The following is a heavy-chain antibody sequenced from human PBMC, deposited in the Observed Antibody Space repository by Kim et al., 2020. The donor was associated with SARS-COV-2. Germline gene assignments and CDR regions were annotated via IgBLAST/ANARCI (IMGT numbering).Heavy chain of an antibody. J-gene: IGHJ6*02. CDR3: AKDSGYEYYYYYGMDV. CDR2: ISYDGSNK. V-gene: IGHV3-30*18. CDR1: GFTFSSYG. D-gene: IGHD5-12*01. Sequence: GGSLRLSCAASGFTFSSYGMHWVRQAPGKGLEWVAVISYDGSNKYYADSVKGRFTISRDNSKNTLYLQMNSLRAEDTAVYYCAKDSGYEYYYYYGMDVWGQGTTVTVSS.